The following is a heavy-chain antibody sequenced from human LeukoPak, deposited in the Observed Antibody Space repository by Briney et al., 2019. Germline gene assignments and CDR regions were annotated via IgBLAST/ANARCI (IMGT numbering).Heavy chain of an antibody. CDR1: VGSISSYY. V-gene: IGHV4-4*09. J-gene: IGHJ3*02. CDR2: IYTSGST. CDR3: ASSLTTRQYYYDSSGYPQNDGFDI. Sequence: SETLSLTCAVSVGSISSYYWSWIRQPPGKGLEWIGYIYTSGSTNYNPSLKSRVTISVDTSKNQFSLKLSSVTAADTAVYYCASSLTTRQYYYDSSGYPQNDGFDIWGQGTMVTVSS. D-gene: IGHD3-22*01.